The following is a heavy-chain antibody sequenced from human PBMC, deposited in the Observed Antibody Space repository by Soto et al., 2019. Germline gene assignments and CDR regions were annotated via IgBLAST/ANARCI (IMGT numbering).Heavy chain of an antibody. Sequence: EVLLLESGGGVVQPGGSLRLSCAVSGFTFRNYGMSWVRQAPGKGLEWVSSISNTGAVTYYADSVKGRFTISRDNSKNALNLQMNSRRADDTAVYYCAKDRMIVDPLGFDILGQGTLVTVSS. J-gene: IGHJ3*02. CDR2: ISNTGAVT. V-gene: IGHV3-23*01. CDR1: GFTFRNYG. D-gene: IGHD3-22*01. CDR3: AKDRMIVDPLGFDI.